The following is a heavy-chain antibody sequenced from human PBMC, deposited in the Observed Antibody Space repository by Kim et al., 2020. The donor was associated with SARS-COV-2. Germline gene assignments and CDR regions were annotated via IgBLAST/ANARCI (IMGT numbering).Heavy chain of an antibody. CDR1: GYSFSSYA. Sequence: ASVKVSCKASGYSFSSYALQWVRQAPGQRLEWMGWIIVGNGNTKYSEKFQGRVTITRDTSASTAYMELSSLISEDTAVYYCARGYYGSGSSYYFDYWGQGTLVTVSS. CDR3: ARGYYGSGSSYYFDY. V-gene: IGHV1-3*01. CDR2: IIVGNGNT. D-gene: IGHD3-10*01. J-gene: IGHJ4*02.